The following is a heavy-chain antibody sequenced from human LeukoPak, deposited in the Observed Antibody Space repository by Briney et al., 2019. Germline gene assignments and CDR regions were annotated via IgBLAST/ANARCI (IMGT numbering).Heavy chain of an antibody. Sequence: GGSLRLSCAASGFTFSSYSMNWVRQAPGKGLEWVSSISSSSSYIYYADSVKGRFTISRDNAKNSLYLQMNSLRAEDTAVYYCARDPENYGMDVWGQGTTVIVSS. CDR1: GFTFSSYS. D-gene: IGHD1-14*01. CDR2: ISSSSSYI. J-gene: IGHJ6*02. CDR3: ARDPENYGMDV. V-gene: IGHV3-21*01.